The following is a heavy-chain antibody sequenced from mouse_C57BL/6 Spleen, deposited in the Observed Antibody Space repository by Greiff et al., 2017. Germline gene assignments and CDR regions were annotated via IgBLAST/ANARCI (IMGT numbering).Heavy chain of an antibody. CDR3: TRSWAGFDY. CDR2: IDPGTGGT. J-gene: IGHJ2*01. CDR1: GYTFTDYE. Sequence: VQLVESGAELVRPGASVTLSCKASGYTFTDYEMHWVKQTPVHGLEWIGAIDPGTGGTAYNQKFKGKAILTADKSSSTAYMELRSLTSEDSAVYYCTRSWAGFDYWGQGTTLTVSS. V-gene: IGHV1-15*01. D-gene: IGHD3-3*01.